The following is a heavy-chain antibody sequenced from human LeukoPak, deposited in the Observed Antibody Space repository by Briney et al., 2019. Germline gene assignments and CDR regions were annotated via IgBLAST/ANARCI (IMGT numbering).Heavy chain of an antibody. D-gene: IGHD3-9*01. V-gene: IGHV1-3*01. Sequence: EASVKVSCKASGYTFTSYAMHWVRQAPGQRLEWMGWINAGNGNTKYSQEFQGRVTITRDTSTSTAYMELRSLRSDDTAVYYCARDEYDILTGYEHNWFDPWGQGTLVTVSS. CDR3: ARDEYDILTGYEHNWFDP. CDR1: GYTFTSYA. CDR2: INAGNGNT. J-gene: IGHJ5*02.